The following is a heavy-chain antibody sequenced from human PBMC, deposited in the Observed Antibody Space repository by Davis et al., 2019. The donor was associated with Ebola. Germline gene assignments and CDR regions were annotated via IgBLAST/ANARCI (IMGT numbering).Heavy chain of an antibody. D-gene: IGHD6-19*01. J-gene: IGHJ4*02. V-gene: IGHV5-51*01. Sequence: GESLKISCKGSGYSFTNYWIGWVRQMPGKGLEWMGIIYPGDSYTRYSPSFQGQVTISADKSISTAYLQWSSLKASDTAMYYCARHPFRGQWLAAFDYWGQGTLVTVSS. CDR2: IYPGDSYT. CDR1: GYSFTNYW. CDR3: ARHPFRGQWLAAFDY.